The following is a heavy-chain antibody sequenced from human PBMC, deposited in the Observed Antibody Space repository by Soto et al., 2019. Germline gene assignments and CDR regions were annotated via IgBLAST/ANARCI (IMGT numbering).Heavy chain of an antibody. J-gene: IGHJ5*02. Sequence: GGSLRLSCAASGFTFSSYSMNWVRQAPGKGLEWVSSISSSSSYIYYADSVKGRFTISRDNAKNSLYLQMNSLRAEDTAVYYCAREGAESYYYDSSGSHNWFDPWGQGTLVTVSS. CDR3: AREGAESYYYDSSGSHNWFDP. CDR1: GFTFSSYS. D-gene: IGHD3-22*01. CDR2: ISSSSSYI. V-gene: IGHV3-21*01.